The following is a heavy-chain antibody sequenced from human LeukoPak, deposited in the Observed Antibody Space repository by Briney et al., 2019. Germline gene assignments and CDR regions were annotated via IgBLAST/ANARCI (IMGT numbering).Heavy chain of an antibody. CDR2: ISYDGSNK. D-gene: IGHD6-13*01. CDR1: GFTFSSYA. CDR3: AKVGEQQLADY. V-gene: IGHV3-30-3*01. Sequence: AGGSLRLSCAASGFTFSSYAMHWVRQAPGKGLEWVAVISYDGSNKYYADSVKGRFTISRDNSKNTLYLQMNSLRGEDTAVYYCAKVGEQQLADYWGQGTLVTVSS. J-gene: IGHJ4*02.